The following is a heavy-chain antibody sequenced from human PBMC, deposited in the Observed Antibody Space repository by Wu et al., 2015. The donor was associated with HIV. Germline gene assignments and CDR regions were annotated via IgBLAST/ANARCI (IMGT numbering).Heavy chain of an antibody. CDR2: INPYNGNT. J-gene: IGHJ4*02. V-gene: IGHV1-18*01. CDR3: ARDQDYSPGSYLN. Sequence: QVQLVQSGAEMKKPGSSVKVSCKGSGYTFTNYGISWVRQAPGQGLEWMGWINPYNGNTNIMQRFQGRVTMTTDTSTSTGYMELRSLTSADTAVYYCARDQDYSPGSYLNWGQGTLVTVSS. D-gene: IGHD3-10*01. CDR1: GYTFTNYG.